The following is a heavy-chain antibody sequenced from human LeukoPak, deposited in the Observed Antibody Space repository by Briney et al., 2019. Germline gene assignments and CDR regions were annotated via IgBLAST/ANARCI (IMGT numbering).Heavy chain of an antibody. CDR2: ISSSGSTI. CDR1: GFTFSDYY. CDR3: ARAASGTTGPYYYYYYMDV. J-gene: IGHJ6*03. Sequence: GGTLRLSCASSGFTFSDYYMSWIRRAPGQGLEWVSYISSSGSTIYYAASVKGRFTISRDNAKNSLYLQMNSLRAEDTAVYYCARAASGTTGPYYYYYYMDVWGKGTTVTVSS. D-gene: IGHD1-1*01. V-gene: IGHV3-11*04.